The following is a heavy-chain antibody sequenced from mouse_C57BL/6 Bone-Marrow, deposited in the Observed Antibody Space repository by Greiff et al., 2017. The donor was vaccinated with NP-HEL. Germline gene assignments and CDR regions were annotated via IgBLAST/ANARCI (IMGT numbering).Heavy chain of an antibody. Sequence: VQLQQSGAELVRPGASVKLSCTASGFNIKDDYMHWVKQRPEQGLEWIGWIDPENGDTEYASKFQGKATITADTSSNTAYLQLSSLTSEDTAVYYCTTDYYGSSYVGWGRGTLVTVSA. J-gene: IGHJ3*02. V-gene: IGHV14-4*01. CDR1: GFNIKDDY. CDR3: TTDYYGSSYVG. CDR2: IDPENGDT. D-gene: IGHD1-1*01.